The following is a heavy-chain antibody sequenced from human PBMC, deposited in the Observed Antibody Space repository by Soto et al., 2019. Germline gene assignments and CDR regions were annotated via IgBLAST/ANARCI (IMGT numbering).Heavy chain of an antibody. Sequence: EVRLLESGGGLVKPGGSLRLSCAASGFTFNKYSMNWVRQAPGKGLEGVSSITSKTGEQYYADSVKGRFITSRDNTKNSLSLQVTSLRDEDTAVYYCARDLMPNDRGLGDLAYWGQGTLFTVSS. D-gene: IGHD3-22*01. CDR3: ARDLMPNDRGLGDLAY. CDR2: ITSKTGEQ. J-gene: IGHJ4*02. CDR1: GFTFNKYS. V-gene: IGHV3-21*06.